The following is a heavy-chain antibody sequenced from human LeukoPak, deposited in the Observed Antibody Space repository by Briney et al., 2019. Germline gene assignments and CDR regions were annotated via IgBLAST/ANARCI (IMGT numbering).Heavy chain of an antibody. Sequence: PGGSLRLSCAASGFTFSSYGMHWVRQAPGKGLEWVAFIRYDGSNKYYAGSVKGRFTISRDNSKNTLYLQMNSLRAEDTAVYYCAKDRSPYGSGSYSFDYWGQGTLVTVSS. CDR3: AKDRSPYGSGSYSFDY. CDR1: GFTFSSYG. D-gene: IGHD3-10*01. J-gene: IGHJ4*02. CDR2: IRYDGSNK. V-gene: IGHV3-30*02.